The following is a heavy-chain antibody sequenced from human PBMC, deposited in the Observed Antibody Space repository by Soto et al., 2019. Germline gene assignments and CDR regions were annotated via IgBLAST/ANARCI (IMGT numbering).Heavy chain of an antibody. CDR2: IYYSGST. CDR1: GGSISSYY. CDR3: ARELVGDLRQNWFDP. D-gene: IGHD2-15*01. J-gene: IGHJ5*02. Sequence: PSETLSLTCTVSGGSISSYYWSWIRQPPGKGLEWIGYIYYSGSTNYNPSLKSRVTISVDTSKNQFSLKLSSVTAADTAVYYCARELVGDLRQNWFDPWGQGTLVTVSS. V-gene: IGHV4-59*01.